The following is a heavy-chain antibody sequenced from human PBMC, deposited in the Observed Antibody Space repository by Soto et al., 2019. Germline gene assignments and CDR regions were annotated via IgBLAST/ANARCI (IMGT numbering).Heavy chain of an antibody. J-gene: IGHJ5*02. V-gene: IGHV3-21*01. D-gene: IGHD1-1*01. CDR3: ASGGTTGTTATNWFDP. CDR1: GFTFSTYS. Sequence: EVQLVESGGGLVKPGGSLRLSCAASGFTFSTYSMNWVRQAPGKGLEWVSSISSSSDYIYYADSVKGRFTISRDNGKNSLYLQMNSLSDEDTAVYYCASGGTTGTTATNWFDPWGQGTLVTVSS. CDR2: ISSSSDYI.